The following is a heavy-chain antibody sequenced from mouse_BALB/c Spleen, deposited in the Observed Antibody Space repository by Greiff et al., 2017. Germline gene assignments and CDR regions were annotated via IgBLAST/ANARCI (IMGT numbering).Heavy chain of an antibody. D-gene: IGHD4-1*01. Sequence: EVQGVESGGGLVQPGGSRKLSCAASGFTFSSFGMHWVRQAPEKGLEWVAYISSGSSTIYYADTVKGRFTISRDNPKNTLFLQMTSLRSEDTAMYYCAREGDWDDAMDYWGQGTSVTVSS. CDR2: ISSGSSTI. V-gene: IGHV5-17*02. CDR1: GFTFSSFG. CDR3: AREGDWDDAMDY. J-gene: IGHJ4*01.